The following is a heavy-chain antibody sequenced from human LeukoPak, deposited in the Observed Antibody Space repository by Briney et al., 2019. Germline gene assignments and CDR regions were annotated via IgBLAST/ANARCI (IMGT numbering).Heavy chain of an antibody. CDR2: INHSGST. V-gene: IGHV4-34*01. D-gene: IGHD3-10*01. Sequence: PSETLSLTCAVYGGSFSGYYWSWIRQPPGKGLEWIGEINHSGSTNYNPSLKSRVTISVDTSKNQFSLKLSSVSAADTAVYYCARVSITMVRGVIIFRYYYYYMDVWGKGTTVTVSS. CDR3: ARVSITMVRGVIIFRYYYYYMDV. J-gene: IGHJ6*03. CDR1: GGSFSGYY.